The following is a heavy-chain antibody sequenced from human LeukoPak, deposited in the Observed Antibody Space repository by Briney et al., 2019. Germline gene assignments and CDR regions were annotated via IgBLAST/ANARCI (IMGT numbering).Heavy chain of an antibody. CDR1: GGSISSSSYY. CDR3: AGQQYYSPWKFDN. V-gene: IGHV4-39*01. Sequence: SETLSLTCTVSGGSISSSSYYWGWIRQPPGKGLEWIGSIYYSGSTYYNPSLKSRVTISVDTSKNQFSLKLSSVTAADTAVYYCAGQQYYSPWKFDNWGQGTLVTVSS. CDR2: IYYSGST. D-gene: IGHD1-1*01. J-gene: IGHJ4*02.